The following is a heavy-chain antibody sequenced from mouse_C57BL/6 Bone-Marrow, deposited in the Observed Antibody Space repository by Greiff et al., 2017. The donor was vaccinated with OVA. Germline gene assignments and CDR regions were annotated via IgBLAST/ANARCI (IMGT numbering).Heavy chain of an antibody. CDR2: ISSGGSYT. CDR1: GFTFSSYG. V-gene: IGHV5-6*01. D-gene: IGHD2-4*01. J-gene: IGHJ2*01. CDR3: ARHDYDGDYFDY. Sequence: EVQVVESGGDLVKPGGSLKLSCAASGFTFSSYGMSWVRQTPDKRLEWVATISSGGSYTYYPDSVKGRFTISRDNAKNTLYLQMSSLKSEDTAMYYCARHDYDGDYFDYWGQGTTLTVSS.